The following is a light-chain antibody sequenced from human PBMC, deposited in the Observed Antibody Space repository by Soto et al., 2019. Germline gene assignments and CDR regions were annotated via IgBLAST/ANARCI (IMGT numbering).Light chain of an antibody. CDR1: QSISSY. CDR3: QQSYSTPRG. J-gene: IGKJ5*01. CDR2: AAS. Sequence: DIQMTQSPSSLSASVGDRVTITYRASQSISSYLNWYQQKLGKAPKLLIYAASSLQSGVPSRFSGSGSGTDFTLTISSLQPEDFATYYCQQSYSTPRGFGQGTRLEIK. V-gene: IGKV1-39*01.